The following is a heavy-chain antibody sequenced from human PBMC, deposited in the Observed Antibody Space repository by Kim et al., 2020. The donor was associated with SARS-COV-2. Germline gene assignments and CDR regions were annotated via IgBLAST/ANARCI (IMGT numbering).Heavy chain of an antibody. Sequence: GGSLRLSCATSGFTFSDYAMHWVRQDPEKGLEWVSGISSDGGHIEYADYVKGRFTISRDNAKNSLYLQMNSLRLEDTALYYCAKDVGPVIGAIGYWGQGDLVTVSS. D-gene: IGHD1-26*01. J-gene: IGHJ4*02. V-gene: IGHV3-9*01. CDR3: AKDVGPVIGAIGY. CDR2: ISSDGGHI. CDR1: GFTFSDYA.